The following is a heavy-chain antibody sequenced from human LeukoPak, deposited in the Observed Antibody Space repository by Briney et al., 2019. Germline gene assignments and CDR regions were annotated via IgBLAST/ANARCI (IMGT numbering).Heavy chain of an antibody. CDR3: TRGGGYSYGSFDY. D-gene: IGHD5-18*01. Sequence: GGSLRLSCAASGFTFRSYDMHWVRQATGKGLEWVSGIGTAGEIYYPGSVKGRFTISRDNAKNTLYLQMDSLRAEDTAVYYCTRGGGYSYGSFDYWGQGTLVTVSS. CDR1: GFTFRSYD. V-gene: IGHV3-13*01. J-gene: IGHJ4*02. CDR2: IGTAGEI.